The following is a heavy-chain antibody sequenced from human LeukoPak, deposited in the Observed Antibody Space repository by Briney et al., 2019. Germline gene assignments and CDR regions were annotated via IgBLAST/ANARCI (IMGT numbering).Heavy chain of an antibody. CDR2: VSASGSAT. CDR3: ARISGLGAREYLDH. D-gene: IGHD2/OR15-2a*01. CDR1: GFTFSSYT. J-gene: IGHJ4*02. V-gene: IGHV3-48*02. Sequence: GGSLRLSCAASGFTFSSYTMNWVRRAPGKGLEWVSYVSASGSATYYGDSVKGRFTISSDNAKNSVYMQMNSLRDEDTAVYYCARISGLGAREYLDHWGQGTLVTVSS.